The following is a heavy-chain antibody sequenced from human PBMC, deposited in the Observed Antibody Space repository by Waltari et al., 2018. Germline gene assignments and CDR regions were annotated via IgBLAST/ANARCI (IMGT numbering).Heavy chain of an antibody. CDR3: ARDRGYCSSTSCYPSHDGMDV. D-gene: IGHD2-2*01. CDR2: ISSSSSYI. CDR1: GFTFRSYS. Sequence: EVQLVESGGGLVKPGGSLRLSCAASGFTFRSYSMNWVRQAPGNGLERVSSISSSSSYIYYADSVKGRFTISRDNAKNSLYLQINSLRAEDTAVYYCARDRGYCSSTSCYPSHDGMDVWGQGTTVTVSS. J-gene: IGHJ6*02. V-gene: IGHV3-21*01.